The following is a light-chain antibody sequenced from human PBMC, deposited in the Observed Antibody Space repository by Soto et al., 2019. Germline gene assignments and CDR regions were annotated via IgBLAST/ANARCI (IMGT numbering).Light chain of an antibody. V-gene: IGKV3-15*01. J-gene: IGKJ1*01. CDR2: GAS. CDR1: QSVGSN. CDR3: QQYHIYSGT. Sequence: EIVMTQSPATLSVSPGERVTLSCRARQSVGSNLAWYQQKPGQAPRLLIYGASTRATGIPARFSGSGSGTEFTLTINSLQPDDFATYYCQQYHIYSGTFGQGTKVDIK.